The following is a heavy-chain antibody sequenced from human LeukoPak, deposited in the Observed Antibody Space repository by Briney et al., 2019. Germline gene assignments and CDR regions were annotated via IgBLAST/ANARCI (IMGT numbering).Heavy chain of an antibody. D-gene: IGHD2-15*01. CDR2: ISTDGTTT. Sequence: GGSLRLSCAASGFPFRSHWMHWVRQVQGKGLVWVSHISTDGTTTNYADSVKGRFTISRDNAKDTLYLQLNSLRAEDTAIYHCARSLGYSSGGWGQGTLVTVSS. CDR3: ARSLGYSSGG. CDR1: GFPFRSHW. J-gene: IGHJ4*02. V-gene: IGHV3-74*01.